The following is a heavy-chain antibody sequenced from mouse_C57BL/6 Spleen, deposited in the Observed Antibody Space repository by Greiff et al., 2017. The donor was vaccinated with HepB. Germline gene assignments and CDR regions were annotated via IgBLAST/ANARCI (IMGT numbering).Heavy chain of an antibody. J-gene: IGHJ1*03. D-gene: IGHD2-1*01. CDR2: IDPENGDT. CDR3: TTGGNYVGWYFDV. Sequence: EVHLVESGAELVRPGASVKLSCTASGFNIKDDYMHWVKQRPEQGLEWIGWIDPENGDTEYASKFQGKATITADTSSNTAYLQLSSLTSEDTAVYYCTTGGNYVGWYFDVWGTGTTVTVSS. V-gene: IGHV14-4*01. CDR1: GFNIKDDY.